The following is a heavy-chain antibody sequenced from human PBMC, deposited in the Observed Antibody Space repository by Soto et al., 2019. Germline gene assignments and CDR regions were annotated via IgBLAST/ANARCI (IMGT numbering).Heavy chain of an antibody. CDR3: ARDLSTDVVGANESGY. CDR1: GYTVTSCG. V-gene: IGHV1-18*01. CDR2: IIAYDLNT. Sequence: ASVKVSCKASGYTVTSCGISLVRQAPVQVLELIVWIIAYDLNTDYAQKVQGRFTITADASTIASYIELRILGSGDTAVCYGARDLSTDVVGANESGYWGQGTMVTVSS. J-gene: IGHJ4*02. D-gene: IGHD1-26*01.